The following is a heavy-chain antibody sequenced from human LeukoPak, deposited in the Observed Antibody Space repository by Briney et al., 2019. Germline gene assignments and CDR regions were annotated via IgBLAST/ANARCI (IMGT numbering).Heavy chain of an antibody. CDR2: IYHTGIT. CDR1: GDSISSSNY. CDR3: ATDNGPWGYDALDV. Sequence: SETLSLTCLVSGDSISSSNYWGWIRQPPGKGLEWIGSIYHTGITYYNPSLKSRVTLSVDTSKNQFSLRMNFVTAADTAFYYCATDNGPWGYDALDVWGQGTVVTVSS. V-gene: IGHV4-38-2*01. J-gene: IGHJ3*01. D-gene: IGHD3-16*01.